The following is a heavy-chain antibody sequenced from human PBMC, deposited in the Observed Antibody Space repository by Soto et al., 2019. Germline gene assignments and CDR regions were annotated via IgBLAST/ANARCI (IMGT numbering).Heavy chain of an antibody. CDR3: AREFESGDFGLDL. J-gene: IGHJ6*02. CDR2: VSPLTGGT. Sequence: QVQLVQSGPEVKTPGASVRVSCKSSGYTFGAYYIHWVRQAPGQRLEWMGWVSPLTGGTNLAQRFQGRLTLTSDSSINTVFMELSSLRSGDTALYVCAREFESGDFGLDLWGQGTTVSVSS. D-gene: IGHD2-21*01. CDR1: GYTFGAYY. V-gene: IGHV1-2*02.